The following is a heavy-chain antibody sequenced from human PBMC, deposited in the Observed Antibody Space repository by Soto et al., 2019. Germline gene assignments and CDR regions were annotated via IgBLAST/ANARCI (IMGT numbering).Heavy chain of an antibody. CDR3: AKGGHYYNGSPVDFDF. CDR1: GFIFKNYG. CDR2: ITDSGDTT. J-gene: IGHJ4*02. D-gene: IGHD3-22*01. V-gene: IGHV3-23*01. Sequence: PGGSLRLSCTASGFIFKNYGMNWVRQAPGKGLEWVSIITDSGDTTYYADSVKGRFTISRDNSKNTLYLQMNGLRAEDTAVYYCAKGGHYYNGSPVDFDFWGPGTLVTVSS.